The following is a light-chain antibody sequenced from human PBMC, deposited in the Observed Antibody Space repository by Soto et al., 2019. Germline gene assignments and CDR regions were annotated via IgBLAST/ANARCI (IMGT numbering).Light chain of an antibody. CDR2: DAS. J-gene: IGKJ2*01. CDR3: QQRAGWPHA. V-gene: IGKV3-11*01. Sequence: EIVLTQSPATLSLSPGERATLSCRASQSVSSYLVWYRQTPGQAPRLLIHDASNRATGIPDRFSGSGSGTDFTLTISSLEPEDSAVYYCQQRAGWPHAFGQGTKLEI. CDR1: QSVSSY.